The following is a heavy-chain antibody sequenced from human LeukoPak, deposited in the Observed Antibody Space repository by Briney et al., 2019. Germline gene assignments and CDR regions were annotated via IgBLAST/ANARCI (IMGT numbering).Heavy chain of an antibody. J-gene: IGHJ4*02. Sequence: GGSLKLSCAASGFTVSSNYMSWVRQAPGKGLEWVSIIYSGGSTYYAGSVKGRFAISRDNSKNTLYLQMNSPRAEDTAVYYCARGENWQQLVHFWGQGTLVTVSS. D-gene: IGHD6-13*01. V-gene: IGHV3-53*01. CDR1: GFTVSSNY. CDR2: IYSGGST. CDR3: ARGENWQQLVHF.